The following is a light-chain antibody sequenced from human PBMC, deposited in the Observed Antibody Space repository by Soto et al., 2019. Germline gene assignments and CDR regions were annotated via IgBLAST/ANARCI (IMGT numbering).Light chain of an antibody. Sequence: DIQMTQSPSSLSASVGDRVTITCRASQSISTYLHWYQQKPGKAPNLLIYAASTLQSGVPSRFSGSGSGTEFTLTISSLEPEDFAVYYCQQRSNWPSGITFGQGTRLEIK. CDR1: QSISTY. J-gene: IGKJ5*01. V-gene: IGKV1-39*01. CDR2: AAS. CDR3: QQRSNWPSGIT.